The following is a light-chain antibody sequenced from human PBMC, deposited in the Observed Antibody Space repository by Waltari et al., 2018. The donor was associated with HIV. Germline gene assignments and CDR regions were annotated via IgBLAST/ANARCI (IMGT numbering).Light chain of an antibody. J-gene: IGLJ2*01. CDR1: NIERKS. CDR2: YDT. Sequence: SSRLTQPPSVSVAPGETATITCGAINIERKSVHWYQQKAGQAPGVVMSYDTDRPAGIPERFSGFNSGHSATLIISRVGAGDEADYYCQVWDSATDHVLFGGGTRLTVL. CDR3: QVWDSATDHVL. V-gene: IGLV3-21*04.